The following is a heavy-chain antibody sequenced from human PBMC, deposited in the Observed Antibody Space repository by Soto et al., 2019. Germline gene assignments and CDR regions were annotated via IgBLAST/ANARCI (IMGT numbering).Heavy chain of an antibody. V-gene: IGHV3-23*01. CDR3: AKSLYDSSGYQPLGF. CDR2: ISVSSVIA. J-gene: IGHJ4*02. CDR1: GFTISRYV. D-gene: IGHD3-22*01. Sequence: GESLRRSWTASGFTISRYVMTWVRQAPGKGLEWVSGISVSSVIAYYADSVKGRFTISRDNSKNTRYLQMNSLRAEDTAVYYCAKSLYDSSGYQPLGFWGQGTLVTVSS.